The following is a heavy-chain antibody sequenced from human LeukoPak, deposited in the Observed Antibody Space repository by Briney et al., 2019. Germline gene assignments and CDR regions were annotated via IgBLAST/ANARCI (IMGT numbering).Heavy chain of an antibody. Sequence: PSETLSLTCTVSGGSISSYYWSWIRQPPGKGLEWIGYIYYSGSTNYNPSLKSRVTISVDTSKNQFSLKLSSVTAADTAVYYCARDLRIGSYDYWGQGTLVTVSS. CDR3: ARDLRIGSYDY. CDR2: IYYSGST. J-gene: IGHJ4*02. D-gene: IGHD1-26*01. CDR1: GGSISSYY. V-gene: IGHV4-59*01.